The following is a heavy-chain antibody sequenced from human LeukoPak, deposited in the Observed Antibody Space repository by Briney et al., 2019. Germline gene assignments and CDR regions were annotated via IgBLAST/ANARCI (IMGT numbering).Heavy chain of an antibody. V-gene: IGHV3-21*01. CDR3: ARERGVTPHDAFDI. D-gene: IGHD1-14*01. Sequence: GGSLRLSCAASGFTFSSYSMNWVRQAPGKGLEWASSISSSSSYIYYADSVKGRFTISRDNAKNSLYLQMNSLRAEDTAVYYCARERGVTPHDAFDIWGQGTMVTVSS. CDR2: ISSSSSYI. J-gene: IGHJ3*02. CDR1: GFTFSSYS.